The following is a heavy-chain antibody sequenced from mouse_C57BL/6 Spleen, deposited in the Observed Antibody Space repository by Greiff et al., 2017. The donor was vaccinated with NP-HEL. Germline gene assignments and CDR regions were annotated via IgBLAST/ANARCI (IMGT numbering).Heavy chain of an antibody. Sequence: QVQLKQPGAELVMPGASVKLSCKASGYTFTSYWMHWVKQRPGQGLEWIGEIDPSDSYTNYNQKFKGKSTLTVDKSSSTAYMQLSSLTSEDSAVYYCAAYYYGSGAYFDYWGQGTTLTVSS. D-gene: IGHD1-1*01. V-gene: IGHV1-69*01. CDR1: GYTFTSYW. CDR3: AAYYYGSGAYFDY. CDR2: IDPSDSYT. J-gene: IGHJ2*01.